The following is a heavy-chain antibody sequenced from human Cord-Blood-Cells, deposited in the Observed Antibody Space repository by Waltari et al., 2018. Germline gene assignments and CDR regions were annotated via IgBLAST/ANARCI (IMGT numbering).Heavy chain of an antibody. V-gene: IGHV4-59*11. CDR3: ARGSSGSYYAFDI. D-gene: IGHD1-26*01. Sequence: QVQLQESGPGLVKPSETLSLTCPVSGGSISSHYWSWIRQPPGKGLEWIGYIYYSGSTNYNPSLKSRVTISVDTSKNQFSLKLSSVTAADTTVYYCARGSSGSYYAFDIWGQGTMVTVSS. CDR2: IYYSGST. J-gene: IGHJ3*02. CDR1: GGSISSHY.